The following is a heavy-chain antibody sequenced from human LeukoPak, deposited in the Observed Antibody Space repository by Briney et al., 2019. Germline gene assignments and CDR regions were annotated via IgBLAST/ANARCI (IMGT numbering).Heavy chain of an antibody. J-gene: IGHJ4*02. Sequence: ASVKVSCKASGYTFTSYDINWVRQATGQGLEWMGWMNPNSGNTGYAQKFQGRVTMTRNTSISTAYMELSSLRSEDTAVYYCARALPKYSSSRYYFDYWGQGTLVTVSS. CDR2: MNPNSGNT. CDR1: GYTFTSYD. D-gene: IGHD6-13*01. CDR3: ARALPKYSSSRYYFDY. V-gene: IGHV1-8*01.